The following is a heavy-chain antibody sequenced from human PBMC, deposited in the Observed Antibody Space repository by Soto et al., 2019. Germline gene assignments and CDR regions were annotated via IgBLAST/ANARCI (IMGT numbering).Heavy chain of an antibody. Sequence: ASVKVSCKASGYTFTSYAIHWVRQAPGQRLEWMGWINAGNGNTKYSQKFQGRVTITRDTSASTAYMELSSLRSEDTAVYYCARYLVVTAASSYDMDVWGQGTTVTVSS. CDR2: INAGNGNT. CDR1: GYTFTSYA. CDR3: ARYLVVTAASSYDMDV. V-gene: IGHV1-3*01. D-gene: IGHD2-2*01. J-gene: IGHJ6*02.